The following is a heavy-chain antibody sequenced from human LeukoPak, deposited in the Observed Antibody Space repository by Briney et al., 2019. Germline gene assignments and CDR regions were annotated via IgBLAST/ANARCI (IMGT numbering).Heavy chain of an antibody. D-gene: IGHD2-2*01. Sequence: GGSLRLSCAASGFTFSSYWMHWVRQAPGTGLVWVSRIDTGGGWTDYADSVKGRFTISRDNAKNSLYLQMNSLRAEDTAVYYCARKYCSSTSCLFDYWGQGTLVAVSS. CDR2: IDTGGGWT. V-gene: IGHV3-74*01. CDR1: GFTFSSYW. CDR3: ARKYCSSTSCLFDY. J-gene: IGHJ4*02.